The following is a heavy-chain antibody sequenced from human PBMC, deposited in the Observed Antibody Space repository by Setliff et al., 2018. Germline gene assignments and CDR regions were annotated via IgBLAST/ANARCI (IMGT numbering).Heavy chain of an antibody. J-gene: IGHJ6*02. CDR3: ARDGVFYAMDF. CDR2: ITTSGSTI. CDR1: GFSFSNYW. V-gene: IGHV3-11*04. D-gene: IGHD3-10*01. Sequence: LRLSCAASGFSFSNYWMHWVRQAPGKGLEWISYITTSGSTIYYADSVRGRFTISRDNAKNSLYLQMNSLRAEDSAVYYCARDGVFYAMDFWGQGTTVTVSS.